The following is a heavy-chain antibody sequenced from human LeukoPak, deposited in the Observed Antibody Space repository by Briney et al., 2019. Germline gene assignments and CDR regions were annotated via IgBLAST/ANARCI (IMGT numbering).Heavy chain of an antibody. CDR1: RFTFSSYA. D-gene: IGHD6-19*01. V-gene: IGHV3-23*01. Sequence: PGGSLRLSCAASRFTFSSYAMSWVRQAPGKGLEWVSAISGSGGSTYYADSVKGRFTISRDNSKNTLYLQMNSLRAEDTAVYYCAKREYSSGWYEDYWGQGTLVTVSS. CDR2: ISGSGGST. J-gene: IGHJ4*02. CDR3: AKREYSSGWYEDY.